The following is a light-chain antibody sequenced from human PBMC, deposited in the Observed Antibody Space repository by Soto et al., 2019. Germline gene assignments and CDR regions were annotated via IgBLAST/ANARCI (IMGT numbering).Light chain of an antibody. Sequence: DVVMTQSPLSLPVTLGQPASISCRSSQSLVYSDGIAYLNWFHQRPGQSPRRLIYRASNRDSGVPGRFSGSGSGTDFTLKISRVEAEDVGVYYCMQGKHWPPTFGPGTKVEIK. CDR3: MQGKHWPPT. CDR1: QSLVYSDGIAY. CDR2: RAS. V-gene: IGKV2-30*01. J-gene: IGKJ1*01.